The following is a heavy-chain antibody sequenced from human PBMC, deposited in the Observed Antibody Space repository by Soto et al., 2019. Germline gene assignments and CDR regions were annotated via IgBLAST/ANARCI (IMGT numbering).Heavy chain of an antibody. V-gene: IGHV1-18*01. CDR2: ISTYNGDT. CDR1: GYSFTTYG. J-gene: IGHJ4*02. Sequence: ASVKVSCKASGYSFTTYGVTWVRQAPGQGLEWMGWISTYNGDTRVAQQHQGRVALTTDTSTNAAHMELRSLRSDDTAIYYCARTEGRSTRGDYWGQGTLVTVSS. D-gene: IGHD2-8*01. CDR3: ARTEGRSTRGDY.